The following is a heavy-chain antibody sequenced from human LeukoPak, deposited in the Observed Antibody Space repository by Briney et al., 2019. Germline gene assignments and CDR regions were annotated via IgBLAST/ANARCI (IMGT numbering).Heavy chain of an antibody. Sequence: ASVKVSCKASGYTFTSYDINWVRQATGQGLEWMGWMNPNSGNTGYAQKFQGRVTMTRNTSISTAYMELSSLRSEDTAVYYCARVPRSTAPKGYYYYYYMDVWGKGTTVTISS. V-gene: IGHV1-8*01. CDR1: GYTFTSYD. J-gene: IGHJ6*03. CDR3: ARVPRSTAPKGYYYYYYMDV. D-gene: IGHD4-17*01. CDR2: MNPNSGNT.